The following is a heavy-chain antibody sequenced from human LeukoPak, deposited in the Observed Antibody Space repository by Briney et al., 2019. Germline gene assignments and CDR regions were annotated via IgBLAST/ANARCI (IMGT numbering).Heavy chain of an antibody. CDR2: ISGSGGGT. CDR1: GFTFSNYG. D-gene: IGHD4-17*01. Sequence: GGSLRLSCAASGFTFSNYGMSWVRQAPGKGLEWVSAISGSGGGTYYADSVKGRFTISRDNSKNTLYLQMNSLRAEDTAVYYCARDSYGDANFDSWGQGTLVTVSS. J-gene: IGHJ4*02. V-gene: IGHV3-23*01. CDR3: ARDSYGDANFDS.